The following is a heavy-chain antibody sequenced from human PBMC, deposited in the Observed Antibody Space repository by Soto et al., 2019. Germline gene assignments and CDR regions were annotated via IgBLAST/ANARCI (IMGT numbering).Heavy chain of an antibody. V-gene: IGHV3-15*07. CDR1: DGTCINAW. Sequence: GSLRHSCAASDGTCINAWMSWVRQATGKGLEWVGRIRSKTDGGTTDYAAPVKGRFTISRDDSKNTLYLQMNSLKTEDTAMYFCTTDSVTLVRGVILWGQGVLVTV. CDR3: TTDSVTLVRGVIL. J-gene: IGHJ4*02. D-gene: IGHD3-10*01. CDR2: IRSKTDGGTT.